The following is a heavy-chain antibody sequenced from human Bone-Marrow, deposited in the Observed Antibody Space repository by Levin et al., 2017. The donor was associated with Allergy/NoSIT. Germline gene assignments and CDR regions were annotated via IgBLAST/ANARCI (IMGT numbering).Heavy chain of an antibody. D-gene: IGHD3-10*01. Sequence: SETLSLTCTVSGASVSSSGFYWTWIRQYPGKGLEWIGHIYYPGNTSYNPSLKSRVSISEDRSKNQFSLKIDSVTAVDTAVYYCARESVYYGSGSWIDCWGQGTLVTVSS. CDR2: IYYPGNT. CDR1: GASVSSSGFY. J-gene: IGHJ4*02. CDR3: ARESVYYGSGSWIDC. V-gene: IGHV4-31*02.